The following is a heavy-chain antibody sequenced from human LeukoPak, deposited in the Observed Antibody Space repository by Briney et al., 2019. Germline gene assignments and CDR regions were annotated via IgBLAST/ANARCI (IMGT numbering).Heavy chain of an antibody. Sequence: GGSLRLSCAASGFTFSSYGMHWVRQAPGKGLEWVAFIRYDGSNKYYADSVKGRFTISRDNSKNTLYLQMNSLRAEDTAVYYCAKAHTYYYDSSGPTDAFDIWGQGTMVTVSS. CDR3: AKAHTYYYDSSGPTDAFDI. V-gene: IGHV3-30*02. CDR2: IRYDGSNK. CDR1: GFTFSSYG. D-gene: IGHD3-22*01. J-gene: IGHJ3*02.